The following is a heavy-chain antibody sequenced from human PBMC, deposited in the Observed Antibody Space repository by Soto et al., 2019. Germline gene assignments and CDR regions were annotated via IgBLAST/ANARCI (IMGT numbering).Heavy chain of an antibody. V-gene: IGHV4-30-4*01. CDR3: ARDVVATIRGDHYFDY. D-gene: IGHD5-12*01. J-gene: IGHJ4*02. Sequence: PSETLSLTCTVSGGSISSGDYYWNWIRQPPGKGLEWIGYIYYSGSTDYNPSLQSRVTISVDTSKNLVSLKLSSVTAADTAVYYLARDVVATIRGDHYFDYWGQGALVT. CDR1: GGSISSGDYY. CDR2: IYYSGST.